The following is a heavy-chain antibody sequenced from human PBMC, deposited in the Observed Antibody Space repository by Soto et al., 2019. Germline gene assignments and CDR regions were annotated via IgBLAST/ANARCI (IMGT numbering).Heavy chain of an antibody. CDR1: GFTVSSKY. D-gene: IGHD1-26*01. J-gene: IGHJ6*02. Sequence: GGSLRLSCAASGFTVSSKYMSWVRQAPGMGLEWVSSIDSGGSIYYADSVKGRFTISRDNSKSTLYLQMNSLRAEDTALYYCAKGAPWEVYGMDVWGQGTTVTVSS. CDR2: IDSGGSI. CDR3: AKGAPWEVYGMDV. V-gene: IGHV3-66*01.